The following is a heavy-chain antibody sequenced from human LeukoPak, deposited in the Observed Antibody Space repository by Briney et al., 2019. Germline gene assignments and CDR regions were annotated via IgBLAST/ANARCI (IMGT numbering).Heavy chain of an antibody. CDR1: GYTFSSYG. V-gene: IGHV1-18*01. CDR2: ISGYNGDT. J-gene: IGHJ4*02. Sequence: ASVKVSCKASGYTFSSYGISWVRQAPGQGLEWMGWISGYNGDTRYAQNLQGRVTVTTDTSTSTAYMELRSLRSDDTAVYYCARERRGYSYGRGDYWGKGILVTVSS. CDR3: ARERRGYSYGRGDY. D-gene: IGHD5-18*01.